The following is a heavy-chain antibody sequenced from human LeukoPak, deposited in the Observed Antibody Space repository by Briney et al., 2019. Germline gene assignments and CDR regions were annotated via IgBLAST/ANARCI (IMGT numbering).Heavy chain of an antibody. CDR2: IYYSGST. V-gene: IGHV4-39*01. Sequence: PSETLSLTCTVSGGSISSSSYYWGWIRQPPGKGLEWIGSIYYSGSTYYNPSLKSRVTISVDTSKNQFSLKLSSVTAADTAVYYCARQYRYYYDSSGYYSYFDYWGQGTLVTVSS. D-gene: IGHD3-22*01. J-gene: IGHJ4*02. CDR1: GGSISSSSYY. CDR3: ARQYRYYYDSSGYYSYFDY.